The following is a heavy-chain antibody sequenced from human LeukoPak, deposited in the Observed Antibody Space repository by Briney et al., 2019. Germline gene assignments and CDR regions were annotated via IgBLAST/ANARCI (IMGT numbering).Heavy chain of an antibody. V-gene: IGHV3-74*01. Sequence: GGSLRLSCTASGFTFSRSWMHWVRQSPGKGLLWVSHINSDGSWTGYADSVRGRFTISRDNAKNTAFLQMNSLGADDTAVYYCARDLGGNDLDPWGQGTLVTVSS. CDR2: INSDGSWT. CDR3: ARDLGGNDLDP. CDR1: GFTFSRSW. J-gene: IGHJ5*02. D-gene: IGHD1-1*01.